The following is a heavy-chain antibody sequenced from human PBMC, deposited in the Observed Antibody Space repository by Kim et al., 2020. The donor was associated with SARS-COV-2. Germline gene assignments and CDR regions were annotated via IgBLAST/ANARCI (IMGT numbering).Heavy chain of an antibody. Sequence: SETLSLTCTVSGGSISSSSYYWGWIRQPPGKGLEWIGSIYYSGSTYYNPSLKSRVTISVDTSKNQFSLKLSSVTAADTAVYYCASHYYDSSGYYSADYWGQGTLVTVS. CDR3: ASHYYDSSGYYSADY. CDR1: GGSISSSSYY. CDR2: IYYSGST. V-gene: IGHV4-39*01. D-gene: IGHD3-22*01. J-gene: IGHJ4*02.